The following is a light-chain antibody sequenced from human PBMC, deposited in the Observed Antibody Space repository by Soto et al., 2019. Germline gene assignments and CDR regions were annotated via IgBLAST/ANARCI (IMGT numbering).Light chain of an antibody. CDR3: QQRSNRPFT. J-gene: IGKJ3*01. CDR2: DAS. CDR1: QSVSGY. V-gene: IGKV3-11*01. Sequence: EIVLTQSPATLSLSPGERATLSCRASQSVSGYLAWYQQKPGQAPRLLIYDASNRATGIPARFSGSGSGTDFTLTICSLEPGDFAVYYCQQRSNRPFTFGPGTTVDVK.